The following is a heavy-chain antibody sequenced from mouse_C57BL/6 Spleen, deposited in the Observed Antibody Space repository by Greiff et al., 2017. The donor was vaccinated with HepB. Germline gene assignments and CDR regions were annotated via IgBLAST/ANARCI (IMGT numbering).Heavy chain of an antibody. CDR2: ISDGGSYT. J-gene: IGHJ2*01. CDR1: GFTFSSYA. D-gene: IGHD1-1*01. V-gene: IGHV5-4*01. Sequence: VQLKESGGGLVKPGGSLKLSCAASGFTFSSYAMSWVRQTPEKRLEWVATISDGGSYTYYPDNVKGRFTISRDNAKNNQYLQMSHLKSEDTAMYYCAREEYNGSSPLWGQGTTLTVSS. CDR3: AREEYNGSSPL.